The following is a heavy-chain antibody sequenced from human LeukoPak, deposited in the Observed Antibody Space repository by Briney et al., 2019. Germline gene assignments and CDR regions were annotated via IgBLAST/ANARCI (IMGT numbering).Heavy chain of an antibody. Sequence: GGSLRLSCAASGFTFSSYAMHWVRRAPGKGLEWVAVISYDGSQKYHADSVKGRFTISRDNSKNTLSLQMNSLRAEDTAVYYCARGSYGDLNWGQGTLVTVSS. CDR1: GFTFSSYA. J-gene: IGHJ4*02. V-gene: IGHV3-30*04. CDR3: ARGSYGDLN. CDR2: ISYDGSQK. D-gene: IGHD4-17*01.